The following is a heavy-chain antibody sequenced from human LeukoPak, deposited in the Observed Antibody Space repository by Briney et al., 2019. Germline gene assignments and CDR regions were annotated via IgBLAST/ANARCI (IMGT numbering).Heavy chain of an antibody. CDR2: ISGSGGST. CDR1: GFTFSSYA. CDR3: AKDSTLTTGSNWFDP. Sequence: GGSLRLSCAASGFTFSSYAMSWVRQAPGKGLEWVSAISGSGGSTYYTDSVKGRFTTSRDNSKNTLNLQMNSLRAEDTAVYYCAKDSTLTTGSNWFDPWGQGTLVTVSS. J-gene: IGHJ5*02. D-gene: IGHD4-11*01. V-gene: IGHV3-23*01.